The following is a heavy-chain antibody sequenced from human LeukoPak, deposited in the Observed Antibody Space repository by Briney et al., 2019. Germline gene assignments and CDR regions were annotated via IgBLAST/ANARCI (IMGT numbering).Heavy chain of an antibody. Sequence: ASVKVSCKASGYTFTCYYMHWVRQAPGQGLEWMGIINPSGGSTSYAQKFQGRVTMTRDTSTSTVYMELSSLRSEDTAVYYCARDPYCSSTSCLTHPGFDPWGQGTLVTVSS. CDR2: INPSGGST. CDR1: GYTFTCYY. CDR3: ARDPYCSSTSCLTHPGFDP. D-gene: IGHD2-2*01. V-gene: IGHV1-46*01. J-gene: IGHJ5*02.